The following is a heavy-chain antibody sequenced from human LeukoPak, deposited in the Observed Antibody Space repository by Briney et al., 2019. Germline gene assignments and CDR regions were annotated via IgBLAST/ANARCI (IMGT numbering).Heavy chain of an antibody. CDR1: GGSISSSSYY. V-gene: IGHV4-31*03. CDR2: IYYSGST. D-gene: IGHD3-10*01. CDR3: ARYDSGTFYKANWFDP. J-gene: IGHJ5*02. Sequence: ASETLSLTCTVSGGSISSSSYYWGWIRQHPGKGLEWIGYIYYSGSTYYNPSLESRVTISLDTSNNHFSLKLSSVTAADTAVYYCARYDSGTFYKANWFDPWGQGTLVTVSS.